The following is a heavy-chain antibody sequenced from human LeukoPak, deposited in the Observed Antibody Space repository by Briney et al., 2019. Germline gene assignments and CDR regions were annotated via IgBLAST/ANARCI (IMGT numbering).Heavy chain of an antibody. CDR3: ARDDYSNFPFDY. J-gene: IGHJ4*02. Sequence: SETLSLTCAVYGGSFSGYYWSWIRQPPGKGLEWIGEINHSGSTNYNPSLKSRVTISVDTSKNQFSLKLSSVTAADTAVYYCARDDYSNFPFDYWGQGTLVTVSP. CDR1: GGSFSGYY. D-gene: IGHD4-11*01. CDR2: INHSGST. V-gene: IGHV4-34*01.